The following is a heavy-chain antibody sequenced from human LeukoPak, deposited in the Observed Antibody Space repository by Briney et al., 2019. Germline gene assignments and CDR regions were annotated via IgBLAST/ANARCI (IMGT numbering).Heavy chain of an antibody. Sequence: ASVKVSCKASGYTFTSYGISWVRQAPGQGLEWMGWISAYNGNTNYAQKLQGRVTMTTDTFTSTAYMELRSLRSDDTAVYYCARDHCSGGSCYPQDWFDPWGQGTLVTVSS. CDR2: ISAYNGNT. CDR3: ARDHCSGGSCYPQDWFDP. CDR1: GYTFTSYG. D-gene: IGHD2-15*01. V-gene: IGHV1-18*01. J-gene: IGHJ5*02.